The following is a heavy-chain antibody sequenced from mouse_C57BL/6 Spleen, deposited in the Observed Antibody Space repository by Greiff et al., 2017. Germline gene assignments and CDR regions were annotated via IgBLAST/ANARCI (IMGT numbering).Heavy chain of an antibody. V-gene: IGHV5-4*01. Sequence: EVQRVESGGGLVKPGGSLKLSCAASGFTFSSYAMSWVRQTPEKRLEWVATISDGGSYTYYPDNVKGRFTISRDNAKNNRYLQMSHLKSEDTAMYYCAREAPDSSGYAMDYWGQGTSVTVSS. D-gene: IGHD3-2*02. CDR1: GFTFSSYA. CDR2: ISDGGSYT. J-gene: IGHJ4*01. CDR3: AREAPDSSGYAMDY.